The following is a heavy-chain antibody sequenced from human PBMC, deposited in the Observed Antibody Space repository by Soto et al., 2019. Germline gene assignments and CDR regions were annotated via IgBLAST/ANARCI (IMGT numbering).Heavy chain of an antibody. Sequence: VQLVESGGGVVQPGRSLRLSCAASGFTFSSYGMHWVRQAPGKGLEWVAVIWYDGSNKYYADSVKGRFTISRDNSKNTLYLQMNSLRAEDTAVYYCARAGYDFWSGYYPGADYYYYGMDVWGQGTTVTVS. J-gene: IGHJ6*02. CDR1: GFTFSSYG. D-gene: IGHD3-3*01. CDR2: IWYDGSNK. CDR3: ARAGYDFWSGYYPGADYYYYGMDV. V-gene: IGHV3-33*01.